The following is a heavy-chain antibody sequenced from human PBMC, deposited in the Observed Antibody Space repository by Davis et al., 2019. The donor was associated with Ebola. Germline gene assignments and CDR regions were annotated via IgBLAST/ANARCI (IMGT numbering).Heavy chain of an antibody. CDR2: IGPSGDDR. CDR3: AKMWCSGGSCFSDY. V-gene: IGHV3-23*01. CDR1: GFTFSNAW. D-gene: IGHD2-15*01. J-gene: IGHJ4*02. Sequence: GGSLRLSCAASGFTFSNAWLNWVRQAPGKGLEWVSGIGPSGDDRFYADSVRGRFTISRDNSKNTLYLQMNSLTPKDAAVYFCAKMWCSGGSCFSDYWGQGTLVIVSS.